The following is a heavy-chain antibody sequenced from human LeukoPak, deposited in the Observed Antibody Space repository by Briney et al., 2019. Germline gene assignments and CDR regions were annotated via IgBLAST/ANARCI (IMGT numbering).Heavy chain of an antibody. D-gene: IGHD2-2*01. J-gene: IGHJ4*02. CDR1: GFTFSSYW. Sequence: GGTLRLSCAASGFTFSSYWMSWVRQAPGKGLERVGNIKQDGSEKYYVDSVKGRFTISRDNAKNTLYLQMNSLRAEDTAVYYCARVSAYFDYWGKGTLVTVSS. CDR3: ARVSAYFDY. V-gene: IGHV3-7*04. CDR2: IKQDGSEK.